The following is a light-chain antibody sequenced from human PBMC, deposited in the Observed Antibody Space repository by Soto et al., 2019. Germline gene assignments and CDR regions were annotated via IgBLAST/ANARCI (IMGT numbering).Light chain of an antibody. CDR1: QSVSSN. Sequence: EIVMTQSPATLSVSPGERATLSCRASQSVSSNLAWYQQKPGQAPRLLIYGASTRASGIPARFSDSASGTDFTMTISSLKLEDFAVYYCQQYNNWPRTFGQGTKVEIK. CDR2: GAS. J-gene: IGKJ1*01. CDR3: QQYNNWPRT. V-gene: IGKV3-15*01.